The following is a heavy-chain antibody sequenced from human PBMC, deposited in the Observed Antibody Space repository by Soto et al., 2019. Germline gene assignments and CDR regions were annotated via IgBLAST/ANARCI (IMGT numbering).Heavy chain of an antibody. CDR2: IIPILGIA. V-gene: IGHV1-69*08. CDR1: GGTFSSYT. D-gene: IGHD2-15*01. J-gene: IGHJ6*02. CDR3: AREGYCSGGSCYPPYSYGMDV. Sequence: QVQLVQSGAEVKKPGSSVKVSCKASGGTFSSYTISWVRQAPGQGLEWMGRIIPILGIANYAQKFQGRVTITADKSTSTADRGLSSLRSEDTAVYYCAREGYCSGGSCYPPYSYGMDVWGQGTTVTVSS.